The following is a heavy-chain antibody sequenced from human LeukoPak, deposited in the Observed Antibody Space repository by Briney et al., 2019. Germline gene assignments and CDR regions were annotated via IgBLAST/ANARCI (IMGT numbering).Heavy chain of an antibody. CDR2: INHSGST. V-gene: IGHV4-34*01. Sequence: PSETLSLACAVYGGSFSGYYWSWIRQPPGKGLEWIGEINHSGSTNYNPSLKSRVTISVDTSKNQFSLKLSSVTAADTAVYYCARLRSRQLVPFDYWGQGTLVTVSS. D-gene: IGHD6-13*01. CDR3: ARLRSRQLVPFDY. CDR1: GGSFSGYY. J-gene: IGHJ4*02.